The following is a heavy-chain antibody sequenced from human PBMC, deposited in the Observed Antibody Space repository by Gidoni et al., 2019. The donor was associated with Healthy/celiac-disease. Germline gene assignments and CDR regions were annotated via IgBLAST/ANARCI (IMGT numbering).Heavy chain of an antibody. CDR3: ARDVTDSSGYYYFDY. Sequence: QVQLQESGPGLVKPSQTLSLTCSVSGGSISSGGYYWSWIRQHPGKGLEWIGYIYYSGSTYYNPSLKRRVIISVDTSKNQFSLKLSSVTAADTAVYYCARDVTDSSGYYYFDYWGQGTLVTVSS. V-gene: IGHV4-31*03. CDR2: IYYSGST. CDR1: GGSISSGGYY. D-gene: IGHD3-22*01. J-gene: IGHJ4*02.